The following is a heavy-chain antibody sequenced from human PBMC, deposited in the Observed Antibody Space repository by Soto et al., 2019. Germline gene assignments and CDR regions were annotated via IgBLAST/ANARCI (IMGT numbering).Heavy chain of an antibody. J-gene: IGHJ4*02. Sequence: GGSLRLSCAASGFTFSSYAMHWVRQAPGKGLEWVAVISYDGSNKYYADSVKGRFTISRDNSKNTLYLQMNSLRAEDTAVYYCARDLWSKYYFDYWGQGTLVTVSS. CDR1: GFTFSSYA. CDR3: ARDLWSKYYFDY. CDR2: ISYDGSNK. D-gene: IGHD2-21*01. V-gene: IGHV3-30-3*01.